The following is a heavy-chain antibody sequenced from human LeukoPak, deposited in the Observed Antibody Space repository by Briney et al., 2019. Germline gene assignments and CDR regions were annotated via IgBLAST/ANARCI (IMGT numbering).Heavy chain of an antibody. J-gene: IGHJ6*03. CDR1: GGSISSHY. V-gene: IGHV4-59*11. CDR2: IYYSGST. Sequence: KPSETLSLTCTVSGGSISSHYWSWIRQPPGKGLEWIAYIYYSGSTNYNPSLKRRVTISVDTSKNQFSLKLSSVTAADTAVYYCARDRQDCSSTSCYRAGYYYMDVWGKGTTVTVSS. D-gene: IGHD2-2*02. CDR3: ARDRQDCSSTSCYRAGYYYMDV.